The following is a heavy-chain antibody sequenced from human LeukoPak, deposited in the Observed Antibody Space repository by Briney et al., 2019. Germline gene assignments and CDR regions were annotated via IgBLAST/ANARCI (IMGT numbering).Heavy chain of an antibody. CDR3: AKRVDYSGSYYFDY. Sequence: GGSLRLSCAASGFSLTTYEMNWVRQAPGKGLEWVSYISSSGDSIYYADSVKGRFTISRDNAKNSLYLQMNSLRDEDTAVYYCAKRVDYSGSYYFDYWGQGTLVTVSS. V-gene: IGHV3-48*03. J-gene: IGHJ4*02. CDR2: ISSSGDSI. D-gene: IGHD1-26*01. CDR1: GFSLTTYE.